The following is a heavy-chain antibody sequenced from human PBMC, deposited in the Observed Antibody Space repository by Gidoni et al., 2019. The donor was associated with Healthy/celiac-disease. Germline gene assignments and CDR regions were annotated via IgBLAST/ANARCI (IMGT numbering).Heavy chain of an antibody. Sequence: QLQLQESGPGLVKPSETLSLTCTVSGGSISSSSYYWGWIRQPPGKGLEWIGSIYYSGNTYYNPSLKSRVTISVDTSKNQFSLKLSSVTAADTAVYYCARHGYYDSRGWFDPWGQGTLVTVSS. CDR3: ARHGYYDSRGWFDP. D-gene: IGHD3-22*01. CDR1: GGSISSSSYY. V-gene: IGHV4-39*01. J-gene: IGHJ5*02. CDR2: IYYSGNT.